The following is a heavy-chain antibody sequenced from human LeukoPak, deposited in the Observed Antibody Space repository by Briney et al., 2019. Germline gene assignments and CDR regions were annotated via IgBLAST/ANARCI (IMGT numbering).Heavy chain of an antibody. D-gene: IGHD3-3*01. J-gene: IGHJ3*02. V-gene: IGHV3-7*03. CDR1: GFIFSDSW. CDR2: IKEDGSEE. CDR3: AKGDYAFDI. Sequence: GGSLRLSCAASGFIFSDSWMSWVRQSPGKGLEWVANIKEDGSEENYVDSVKGRFTISRDNAKHSLYLQMNSLRAEDTAVYYCAKGDYAFDIWGQGTMVTVSS.